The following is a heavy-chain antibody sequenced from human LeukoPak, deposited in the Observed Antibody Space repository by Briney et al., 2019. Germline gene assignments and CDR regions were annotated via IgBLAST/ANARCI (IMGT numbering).Heavy chain of an antibody. CDR1: GYSIRSGFY. V-gene: IGHV4-38-2*01. CDR2: IYHSGST. J-gene: IGHJ6*03. CDR3: ARLGDTDYYFQYMDV. Sequence: SETLSLTCVDSGYSIRSGFYWGWIRQPPGKGLEWIGSIYHSGSTYYNPSLRSRVTISVDTSKNQFALKLSSVTAADTAVYYCARLGDTDYYFQYMDVWGKGTTVTVSS. D-gene: IGHD1-26*01.